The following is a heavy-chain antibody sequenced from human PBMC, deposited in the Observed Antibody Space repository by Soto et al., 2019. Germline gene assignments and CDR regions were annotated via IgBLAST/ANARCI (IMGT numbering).Heavy chain of an antibody. J-gene: IGHJ4*02. V-gene: IGHV4-31*03. D-gene: IGHD2-15*01. CDR1: GGSISSGGYY. Sequence: SETLSLTCTVSGGSISSGGYYWSWIRQHPGKGLEWIGYIYYSGSTYYNPSLKSRVTISVDTSKNQFSLKLSSVTAADTAVYYCARTSCSGGSCYFDYWGRGTLVAVSS. CDR2: IYYSGST. CDR3: ARTSCSGGSCYFDY.